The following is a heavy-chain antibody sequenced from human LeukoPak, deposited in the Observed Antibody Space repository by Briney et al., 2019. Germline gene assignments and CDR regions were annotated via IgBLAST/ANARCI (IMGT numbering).Heavy chain of an antibody. J-gene: IGHJ4*02. Sequence: SETLSLNCTVSGYSISSGYYWGWIRQPPGKGLEWIGSIYHSGSTYYNPSLKSRVTISVDTSKNQFSLKLSSVTAADTAVYYCARSILTLGYYFDYWGQGTLVTVSS. D-gene: IGHD3-3*02. CDR1: GYSISSGYY. CDR3: ARSILTLGYYFDY. CDR2: IYHSGST. V-gene: IGHV4-38-2*02.